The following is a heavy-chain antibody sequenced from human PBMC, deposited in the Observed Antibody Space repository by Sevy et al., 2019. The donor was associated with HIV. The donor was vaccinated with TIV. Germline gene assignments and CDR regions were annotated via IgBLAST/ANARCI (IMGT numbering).Heavy chain of an antibody. CDR2: IRYDGSNK. CDR1: GFTFSSYG. CDR3: ARDKLLPFTVTMVRGALSYYFDS. V-gene: IGHV3-30*02. J-gene: IGHJ4*02. Sequence: GGSLRLSCAASGFTFSSYGMHWVRQAPGKGLEWVAFIRYDGSNKYYADSVKGRFTISRDNSKNTLYLQMNSLGAEDTAVYYCARDKLLPFTVTMVRGALSYYFDSWCQGTLVTVSS. D-gene: IGHD3-10*01.